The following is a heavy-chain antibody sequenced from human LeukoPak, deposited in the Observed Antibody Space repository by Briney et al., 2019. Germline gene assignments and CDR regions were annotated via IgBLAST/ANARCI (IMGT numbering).Heavy chain of an antibody. V-gene: IGHV4-59*12. Sequence: SETLSLTCTVSGGSTSSYYWSWIRQPPGKGLEWIGYIYYSGSTNYNPSLKSRVTISVDTSKNQFSLKLSSVTAADTAVYYCARSSPRWSGVVTAIRAKQPHYFDYWGQGTLVTVSS. D-gene: IGHD2-21*02. CDR1: GGSTSSYY. CDR3: ARSSPRWSGVVTAIRAKQPHYFDY. J-gene: IGHJ4*02. CDR2: IYYSGST.